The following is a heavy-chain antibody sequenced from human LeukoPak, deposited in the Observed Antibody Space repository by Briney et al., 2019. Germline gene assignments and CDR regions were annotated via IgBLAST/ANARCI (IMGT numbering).Heavy chain of an antibody. CDR1: GYTFTSYG. D-gene: IGHD3-22*01. J-gene: IGHJ4*02. V-gene: IGHV1-18*01. CDR2: INPYNGNT. CDR3: ARSLWYYDSRGTTYDDY. Sequence: GASVKVSCKASGYTFTSYGISWVRQAPGQGLEWMGWINPYNGNTNYAQKLQGRVTMTTDTSTSTAYMEPRTLRSDDTAVYYCARSLWYYDSRGTTYDDYWGQGTLVTVSS.